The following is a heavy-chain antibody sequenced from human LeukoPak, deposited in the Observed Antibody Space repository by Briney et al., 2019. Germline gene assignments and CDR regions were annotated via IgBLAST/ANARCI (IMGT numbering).Heavy chain of an antibody. CDR2: MNPNSGNT. CDR1: GYTFTSYD. D-gene: IGHD3-22*01. J-gene: IGHJ4*02. Sequence: GASVKVSCKASGYTFTSYDINWVRQATGQGLEWMGWMNPNSGNTGYAQKFQGRVTMTRNTSISTAYMELSSLRSEDTAVYYCARGGTYYYDSSGYYPGYWGQGTLVTVSS. CDR3: ARGGTYYYDSSGYYPGY. V-gene: IGHV1-8*01.